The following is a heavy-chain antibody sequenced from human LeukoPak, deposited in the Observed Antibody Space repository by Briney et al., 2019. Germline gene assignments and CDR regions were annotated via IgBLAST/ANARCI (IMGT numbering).Heavy chain of an antibody. CDR2: IYHSGST. Sequence: SETLSLTCTVSGGSISSGGYYWSWIRRPPGKGLEWIGYIYHSGSTYYNPSLKSRVTISVDRSKNQFSLKLSSVTAADTAVYYCARSGSYRGANFDYWGQGTLVTVSS. CDR3: ARSGSYRGANFDY. D-gene: IGHD1-26*01. V-gene: IGHV4-30-2*01. CDR1: GGSISSGGYY. J-gene: IGHJ4*02.